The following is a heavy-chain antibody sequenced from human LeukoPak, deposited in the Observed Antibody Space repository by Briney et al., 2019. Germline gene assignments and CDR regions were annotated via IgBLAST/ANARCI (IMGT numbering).Heavy chain of an antibody. CDR3: ARERSSAGGFDY. CDR2: IYSGGST. V-gene: IGHV3-53*01. Sequence: GGSLRLSCAASGFTVSSNYMNWVRQAPGKGLEWVSVIYSGGSTYYADSVKGRFTISRDNSKNTLHLQMNSLRAEDTAVYYCARERSSAGGFDYWGQGTLVTVSS. CDR1: GFTVSSNY. J-gene: IGHJ4*02. D-gene: IGHD6-19*01.